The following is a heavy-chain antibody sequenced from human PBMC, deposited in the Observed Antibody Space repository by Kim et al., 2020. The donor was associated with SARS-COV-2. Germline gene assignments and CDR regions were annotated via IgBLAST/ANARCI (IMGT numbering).Heavy chain of an antibody. Sequence: SETLSLTCTVSGGSVSSGSYYWSWIRQPPGKGLEWIGYIYYSGSTNYNPSLKSRVTISVDTSKNQFSLKLSSVTAADTAVYYCARGALLWFGELPADYYSCGMDVWGQGTPVTVSS. CDR3: ARGALLWFGELPADYYSCGMDV. J-gene: IGHJ6*02. D-gene: IGHD3-10*01. CDR2: IYYSGST. V-gene: IGHV4-61*01. CDR1: GGSVSSGSYY.